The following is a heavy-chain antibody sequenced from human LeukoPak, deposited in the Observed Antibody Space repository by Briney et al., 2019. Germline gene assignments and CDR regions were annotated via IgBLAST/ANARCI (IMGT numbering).Heavy chain of an antibody. D-gene: IGHD3-22*01. CDR1: GFTFSSYA. CDR2: ISYDGSNK. Sequence: GGSLRLSCAASGFTFSSYAMHWVRQAPGKGLEWVAVISYDGSNKYYADSVKGRFTISRDNSKNTLYLQMNSLRAEDTAVYYCARDRRVGSGSSGYSYWGQGTLVTVSS. V-gene: IGHV3-30-3*01. J-gene: IGHJ4*02. CDR3: ARDRRVGSGSSGYSY.